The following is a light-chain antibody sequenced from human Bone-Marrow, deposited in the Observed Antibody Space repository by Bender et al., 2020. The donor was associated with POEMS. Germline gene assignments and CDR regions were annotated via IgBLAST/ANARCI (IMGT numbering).Light chain of an antibody. J-gene: IGLJ2*01. CDR3: NSYAGTNILI. CDR2: EVR. CDR1: SSDVGAYNL. V-gene: IGLV2-14*02. Sequence: QSALTQPASVSGSPGQSITISCTGASSDVGAYNLVSWYQQHPGKAPKLLIYEVRKRPSGVSNRFSGSKSDNTASLTVSGLQAEDEADYYCNSYAGTNILIFGGGTKLTVL.